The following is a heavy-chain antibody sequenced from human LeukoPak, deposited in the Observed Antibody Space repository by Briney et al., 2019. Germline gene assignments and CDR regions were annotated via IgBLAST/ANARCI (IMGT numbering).Heavy chain of an antibody. CDR3: ARLRSIRYYFDY. V-gene: IGHV4-34*01. CDR1: GGSFSGYY. J-gene: IGHJ4*02. CDR2: INHSGST. D-gene: IGHD4-17*01. Sequence: KPSETLSLTCAVYGGSFSGYYWSWIRQPPGKGREWIGEINHSGSTNYNPSLKIRVTISVDTSNLQFSLKLSSVTAADTAVYYCARLRSIRYYFDYWGQGTLVTVSS.